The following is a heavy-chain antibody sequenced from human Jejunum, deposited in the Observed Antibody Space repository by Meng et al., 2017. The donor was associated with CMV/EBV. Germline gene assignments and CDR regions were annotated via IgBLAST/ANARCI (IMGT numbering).Heavy chain of an antibody. D-gene: IGHD6-19*01. CDR3: ARVPPSGNYRFDY. J-gene: IGHJ4*02. CDR1: VYSLSNSRHF. V-gene: IGHV4-39*07. CDR2: IDYTGTT. Sequence: CPRLVKPPEPLPLTATVSVYSLSNSRHFWGWIRQPPGKGLEWIANIDYTGTTYYNPSLKSRVTISRDTSKNQFSLKLNSVTAADTAVYYCARVPPSGNYRFDYWGQGTLVTVSS.